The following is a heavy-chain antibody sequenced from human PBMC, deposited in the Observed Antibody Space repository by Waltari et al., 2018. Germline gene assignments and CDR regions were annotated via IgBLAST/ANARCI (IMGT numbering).Heavy chain of an antibody. CDR1: GGTFSSYT. CDR2: IIPILGIA. J-gene: IGHJ4*02. CDR3: ARERRWYCSSTSCQRGLDY. Sequence: QVQLVQSGAEVKKPGSSVKVSCKASGGTFSSYTISWVRQAPGQGLEWMGRIIPILGIANYAQKFQGRVTITADKSTSTAYMELSSLRSEDTAMYYCARERRWYCSSTSCQRGLDYWGQGTLVTVSS. D-gene: IGHD2-2*01. V-gene: IGHV1-69*08.